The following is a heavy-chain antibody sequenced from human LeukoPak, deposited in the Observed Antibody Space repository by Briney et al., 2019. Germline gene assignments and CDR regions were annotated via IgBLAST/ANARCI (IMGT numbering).Heavy chain of an antibody. CDR1: GFTFSSYG. V-gene: IGHV3-30*03. CDR3: ARERYGDYEIDY. CDR2: ISYDGSNK. J-gene: IGHJ4*02. D-gene: IGHD4-17*01. Sequence: GGSLRLSCAASGFTFSSYGMHWVRQAPGKGLEWVAVISYDGSNKYYADSVKGRFTISRDNGKNSLSLQMNSLRAEDTAVYYCARERYGDYEIDYWGQGTLVTVSS.